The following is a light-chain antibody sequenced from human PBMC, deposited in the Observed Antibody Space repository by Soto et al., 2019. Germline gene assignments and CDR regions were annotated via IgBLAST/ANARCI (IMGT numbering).Light chain of an antibody. CDR3: QSYDRSLSASV. CDR2: GST. J-gene: IGLJ3*02. CDR1: GSNIGAGSD. Sequence: QAVVTQPPSVSGAPGQRVTISCTGSGSNIGAGSDVHWYQQFPGTAPKALIYGSTNRPSGVPDRFSGSKSGTSASLAITGLQAEDEADYYCQSYDRSLSASVFGGGTKLTVL. V-gene: IGLV1-40*01.